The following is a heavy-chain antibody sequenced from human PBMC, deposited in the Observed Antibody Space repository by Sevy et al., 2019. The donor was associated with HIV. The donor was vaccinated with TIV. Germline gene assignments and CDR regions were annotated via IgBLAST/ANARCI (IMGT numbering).Heavy chain of an antibody. D-gene: IGHD1-20*01. Sequence: GGSLRLSCAASGFTFSSYGMHWVRQAPGKGLEWVAFIRYDGSDKYYADSVKGRFTISRDNSKNTLYLQMNSLRAEDTAVYYCAKDNSVYFQHWVQGTLVTVSS. CDR1: GFTFSSYG. V-gene: IGHV3-30*02. J-gene: IGHJ1*01. CDR3: AKDNSVYFQH. CDR2: IRYDGSDK.